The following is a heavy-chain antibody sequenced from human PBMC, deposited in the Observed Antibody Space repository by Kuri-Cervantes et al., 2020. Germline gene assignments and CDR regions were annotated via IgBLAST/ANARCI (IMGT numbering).Heavy chain of an antibody. CDR2: INHSGNT. D-gene: IGHD5-12*01. Sequence: GSLRLSCAVYGGSFSGYYWSWIRQPPGKGLEWIGEINHSGNTNYNPSLKSRVTISVDTSKNQFSLKLSSVTAADTAVYYCARISGRYDYWGQGTLVTVSS. V-gene: IGHV4-34*01. CDR1: GGSFSGYY. J-gene: IGHJ4*02. CDR3: ARISGRYDY.